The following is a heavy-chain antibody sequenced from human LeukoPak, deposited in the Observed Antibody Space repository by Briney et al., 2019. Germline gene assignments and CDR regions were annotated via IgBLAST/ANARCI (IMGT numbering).Heavy chain of an antibody. CDR3: ARTFENTYGDY. CDR1: GFTFSSYT. V-gene: IGHV3-30-3*01. Sequence: GGSLRLSCAASGFTFSSYTMHWVRQAPGKGLEWVAVISYDGSNKDYADSVKGRFTISRDNSKNTLYLQMNSLRGEDTAVYYCARTFENTYGDYWGHGTLVTVSS. CDR2: ISYDGSNK. D-gene: IGHD5-18*01. J-gene: IGHJ4*01.